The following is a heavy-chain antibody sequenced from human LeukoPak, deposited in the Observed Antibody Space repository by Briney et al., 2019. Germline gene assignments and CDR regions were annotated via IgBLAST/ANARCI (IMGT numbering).Heavy chain of an antibody. CDR1: GYTFTNYA. D-gene: IGHD2-15*01. CDR2: INTGNGNT. V-gene: IGHV1-3*04. J-gene: IGHJ4*02. Sequence: GASVKVSCKASGYTFTNYAMHWVRQAPGQGLEWMGWINTGNGNTQYSQKFQGRVTITRDTSANTAYMELSNLRSEDTAVYSRASRIYCSGGGCYSAPFDYWGQGTLVTVSS. CDR3: ASRIYCSGGGCYSAPFDY.